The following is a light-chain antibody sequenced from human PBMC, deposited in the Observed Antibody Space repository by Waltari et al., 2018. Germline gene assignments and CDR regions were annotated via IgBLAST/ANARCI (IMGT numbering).Light chain of an antibody. J-gene: IGKJ4*01. Sequence: EIVLTQSPATLSLSPGERASLSCRASQSVDTYLAWYQQKPGQAPRLLIYDASNRATGIPARFSGSGSGTDFTLTISSLEPEDFAVYYCRQRSNWVTFGGGTKVKIK. CDR1: QSVDTY. CDR3: RQRSNWVT. CDR2: DAS. V-gene: IGKV3-11*01.